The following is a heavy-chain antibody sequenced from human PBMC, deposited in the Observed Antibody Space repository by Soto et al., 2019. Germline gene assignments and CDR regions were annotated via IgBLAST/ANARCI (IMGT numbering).Heavy chain of an antibody. D-gene: IGHD3-10*01. V-gene: IGHV4-34*01. J-gene: IGHJ4*02. CDR1: SRSVRGYY. Sequence: QVQLQQWGAGLLKPSETMSITCAVYSRSVRGYYWCWIRQPPVKGLESIGAINDSGSTNYNPSLKSRVTISVDTSKNQFSLKLSSVTAADTAVYYSARVGYYYGSGSYSGGQSDYWGQGTLVTVSS. CDR2: INDSGST. CDR3: ARVGYYYGSGSYSGGQSDY.